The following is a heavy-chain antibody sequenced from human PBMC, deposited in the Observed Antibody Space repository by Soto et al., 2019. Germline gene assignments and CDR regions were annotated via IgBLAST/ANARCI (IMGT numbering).Heavy chain of an antibody. CDR2: IIPIFGTA. CDR1: GGTFSSYA. Sequence: SVKVSCKASGGTFSSYAISWVRQAPGQGLEWMGGIIPIFGTANYAQKFQGRVTITADESTSTAYMELSSLRSEDTDVYYCARDREYSSSLRFDYWGQGTLVTVSS. V-gene: IGHV1-69*13. D-gene: IGHD6-6*01. CDR3: ARDREYSSSLRFDY. J-gene: IGHJ4*02.